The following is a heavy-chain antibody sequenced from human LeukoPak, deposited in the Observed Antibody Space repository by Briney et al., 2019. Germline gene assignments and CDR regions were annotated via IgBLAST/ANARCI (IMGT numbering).Heavy chain of an antibody. V-gene: IGHV1-46*01. CDR2: INPSGGSA. D-gene: IGHD6-19*01. J-gene: IGHJ4*02. Sequence: GASVKVSCKASRYTFTSHHMHGVRQAPGQELEWMGIINPSGGSATYAQNLHGRVNMNRDTATSTVYMEVSRLRSEDTAVYYCARARLGSSASADCWGQGTLVTVS. CDR1: RYTFTSHH. CDR3: ARARLGSSASADC.